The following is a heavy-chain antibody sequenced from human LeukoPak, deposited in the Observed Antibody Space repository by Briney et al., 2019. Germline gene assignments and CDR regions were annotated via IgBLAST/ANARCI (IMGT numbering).Heavy chain of an antibody. CDR2: IRNDGSDK. CDR3: AKEQDQVSSTYYFGS. J-gene: IGHJ4*02. Sequence: GKSLILSCAATGFSFTLFGIHWLRQTPGKGLEWVTFIRNDGSDKYYADSVKGRFTISRDNSKTIVYLQINSLTTEDTAVYFCAKEQDQVSSTYYFGSWGQGTLVTVSS. V-gene: IGHV3-30*02. CDR1: GFSFTLFG. D-gene: IGHD1-26*01.